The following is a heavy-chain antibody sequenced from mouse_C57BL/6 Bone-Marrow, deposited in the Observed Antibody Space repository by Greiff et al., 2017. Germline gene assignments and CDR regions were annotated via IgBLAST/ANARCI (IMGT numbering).Heavy chain of an antibody. CDR3: AHYYGSSFDY. Sequence: VQLQQPGAELVKPGASVKLSCKASGYTFTSYWMQWVKQRPGQCLEWIGEIDPSDSYTNYNQKFKGKATLTVDTSSSTAYMQLSSLTSEDSAVYYCAHYYGSSFDYWGQGTTLTVSS. CDR2: IDPSDSYT. V-gene: IGHV1-50*01. D-gene: IGHD1-1*01. J-gene: IGHJ2*01. CDR1: GYTFTSYW.